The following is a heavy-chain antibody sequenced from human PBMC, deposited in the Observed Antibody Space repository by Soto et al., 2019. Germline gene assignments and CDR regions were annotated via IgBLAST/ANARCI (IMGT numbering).Heavy chain of an antibody. J-gene: IGHJ4*02. V-gene: IGHV4-34*01. CDR3: ARAYYDFWSGYYTGMRLQLVFDY. D-gene: IGHD3-3*01. CDR1: GGSFSGYY. CDR2: INHSGST. Sequence: QVQLQQWGAGLLKPSETLSLTCAVYGGSFSGYYWSWIRQPPGKGLEWIGEINHSGSTNYNPSLKSRVTLSVDTSKNQFALKLSSVTAADTAVYYCARAYYDFWSGYYTGMRLQLVFDYWGQGTLVTVSS.